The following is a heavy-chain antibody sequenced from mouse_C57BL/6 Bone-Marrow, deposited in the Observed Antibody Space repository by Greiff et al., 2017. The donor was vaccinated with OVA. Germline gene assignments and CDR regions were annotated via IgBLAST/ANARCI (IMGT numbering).Heavy chain of an antibody. CDR3: ARRGDYAGHAMDY. CDR1: GYTFTDYY. D-gene: IGHD2-4*01. Sequence: EVQLHQSGPELVKPGASVKISCKASGYTFTDYYMNWVKQSPGKSLEWIGDINPNNGGTSYNQTFKGKATLTVDKSSCTAYMELRSLTSEDSAVYYWARRGDYAGHAMDYWGQGTSVTVSS. J-gene: IGHJ4*01. V-gene: IGHV1-26*01. CDR2: INPNNGGT.